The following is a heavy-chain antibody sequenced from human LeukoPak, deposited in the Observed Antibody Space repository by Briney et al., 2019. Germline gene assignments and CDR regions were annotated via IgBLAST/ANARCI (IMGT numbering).Heavy chain of an antibody. Sequence: EASVKVSCKAAGYTFTGYYLHWVRQAPGQGLEWLGWINPNSGGTNYAQKFQGRVTMTRDTSISTAYMELSWLRSDDTAVYYCASGRDGYQMISSFDYWGQGTLVTVSS. CDR2: INPNSGGT. CDR3: ASGRDGYQMISSFDY. J-gene: IGHJ4*02. V-gene: IGHV1-2*02. D-gene: IGHD2-2*01. CDR1: GYTFTGYY.